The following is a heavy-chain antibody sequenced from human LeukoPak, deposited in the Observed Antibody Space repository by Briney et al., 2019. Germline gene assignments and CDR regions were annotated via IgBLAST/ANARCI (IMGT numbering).Heavy chain of an antibody. CDR2: IYHSGST. J-gene: IGHJ6*03. CDR3: ARGPLGGAYYYYYYYMDV. CDR1: GGSISSSNW. Sequence: SETLSLTCAVSGGSISSSNWWSWVRQPPGKGLEWIGEIYHSGSTNYNPSLKSRVTISVDTSKNQFSLKLSSVTAADTAVYYCARGPLGGAYYYYYYYMDVWGKGTTVTVSS. V-gene: IGHV4-4*02. D-gene: IGHD1-26*01.